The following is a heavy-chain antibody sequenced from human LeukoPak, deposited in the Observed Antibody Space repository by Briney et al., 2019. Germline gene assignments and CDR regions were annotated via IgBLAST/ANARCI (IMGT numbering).Heavy chain of an antibody. CDR3: AAHSSSWPYWYFDL. Sequence: PGGSLRLSCAASGITLSSYAMSWVRQAPGKGLEWVTAISGSGGSTYYADSVKGRFTISRDNSKNTLYLQMNSLRAEDTAVYYCAAHSSSWPYWYFDLWGRGTLVTVST. V-gene: IGHV3-23*01. J-gene: IGHJ2*01. CDR1: GITLSSYA. D-gene: IGHD6-13*01. CDR2: ISGSGGST.